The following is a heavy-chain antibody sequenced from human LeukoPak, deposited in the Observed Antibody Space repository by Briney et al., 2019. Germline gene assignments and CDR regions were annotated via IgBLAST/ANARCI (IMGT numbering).Heavy chain of an antibody. Sequence: GGSLRLSCAASGFTFRTYSMNWVRQAPGKGLEWLSYIDSSSTTIFYADSVKGRFTISRGNAKDSLYLQMNSLRDEDTAVYYCARVKWGSGVSFDYWGQGTLVTVSS. CDR3: ARVKWGSGVSFDY. D-gene: IGHD2-15*01. J-gene: IGHJ4*02. CDR2: IDSSSTTI. V-gene: IGHV3-48*02. CDR1: GFTFRTYS.